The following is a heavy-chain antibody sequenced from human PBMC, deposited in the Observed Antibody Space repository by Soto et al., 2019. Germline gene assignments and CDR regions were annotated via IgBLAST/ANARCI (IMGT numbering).Heavy chain of an antibody. V-gene: IGHV3-33*01. CDR3: ARDGNYYCSGSYSDY. D-gene: IGHD3-10*01. CDR2: IWYDGSDK. J-gene: IGHJ4*02. Sequence: QVQLVESGGGVVQPGRSLRLSCVASGFTFRNYGMHWVRQAPGKGLEWVAVIWYDGSDKYYADSVKGRFTISRDNSKNTLYLQMNSLRAEDTAVYYCARDGNYYCSGSYSDYWGQGTLVTVSS. CDR1: GFTFRNYG.